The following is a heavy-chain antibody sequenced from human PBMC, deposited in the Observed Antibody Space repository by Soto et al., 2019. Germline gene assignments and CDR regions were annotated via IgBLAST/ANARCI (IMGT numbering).Heavy chain of an antibody. CDR2: ITSSGAGT. CDR3: SRDPNGDYVGAFDF. D-gene: IGHD4-17*01. J-gene: IGHJ4*02. V-gene: IGHV3-23*01. Sequence: GGSPRLSCAASGFTFSKYALTWARQAPGKGLEYVSSITSSGAGTYYADSVKGRFTISRDNSKNTLYLQLNSLRAEDTAIYFCSRDPNGDYVGAFDFWGQGS. CDR1: GFTFSKYA.